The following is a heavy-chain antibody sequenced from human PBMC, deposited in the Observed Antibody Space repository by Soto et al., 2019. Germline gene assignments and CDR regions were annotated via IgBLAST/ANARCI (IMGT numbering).Heavy chain of an antibody. CDR2: IYHSGST. D-gene: IGHD2-21*02. V-gene: IGHV4-30-2*01. J-gene: IGHJ5*02. CDR1: GGSISRGGYS. Sequence: QLQLQESGSGLVKPSQTLSLTCAVSGGSISRGGYSWSWIRHPPGKGLEWIGYIYHSGSTYYNPPLKSRVTISVDRSKNQFSLKLSSVTAADTAVYYCARVAYCGGDCYRGFDPWGQGTLVTVSS. CDR3: ARVAYCGGDCYRGFDP.